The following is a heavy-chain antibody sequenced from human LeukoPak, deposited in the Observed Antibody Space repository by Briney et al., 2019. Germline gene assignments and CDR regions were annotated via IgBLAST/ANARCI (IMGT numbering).Heavy chain of an antibody. J-gene: IGHJ4*02. CDR3: ARMYSGTYIGY. V-gene: IGHV3-48*01. CDR2: ISTSSSTR. CDR1: GFTFSDYS. D-gene: IGHD1-26*01. Sequence: PGGSLRLSCAPSGFTFSDYSMCWVRQAPGKELEWVSYISTSSSTRYYADCVKGRFTISRDNAKNSLYLQMNSLRAEDTAVYYCARMYSGTYIGYWGQGTLVTVSS.